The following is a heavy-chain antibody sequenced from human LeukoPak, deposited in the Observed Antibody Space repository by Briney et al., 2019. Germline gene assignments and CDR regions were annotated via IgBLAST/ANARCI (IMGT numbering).Heavy chain of an antibody. Sequence: PSETLSLTCTVSGGSISSYYWSWIRHPPGKGLEWIGYIYYSGSTNYNPSLKSRVTISVDTSKNQFSLKLSSVTAADTAVYYCARVTASGYDRAFDIWGQGTMVTVSS. V-gene: IGHV4-59*01. CDR1: GGSISSYY. D-gene: IGHD5-12*01. CDR2: IYYSGST. CDR3: ARVTASGYDRAFDI. J-gene: IGHJ3*02.